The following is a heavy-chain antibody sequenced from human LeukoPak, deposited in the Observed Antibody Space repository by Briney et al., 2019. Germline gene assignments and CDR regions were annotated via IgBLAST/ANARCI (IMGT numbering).Heavy chain of an antibody. CDR1: GGSISSYY. CDR3: ARSIGYCSSTSCYAVGWFDP. Sequence: PSETLSLTCTVSGGSISSYYWSWIRQPPGKGPEWIGYIYYSGSTNYNPSLKSRVTISVDTSKNQFSLKLSSVTAADTAVYYCARSIGYCSSTSCYAVGWFDPWGQGTLVTVSS. J-gene: IGHJ5*02. D-gene: IGHD2-2*01. CDR2: IYYSGST. V-gene: IGHV4-59*12.